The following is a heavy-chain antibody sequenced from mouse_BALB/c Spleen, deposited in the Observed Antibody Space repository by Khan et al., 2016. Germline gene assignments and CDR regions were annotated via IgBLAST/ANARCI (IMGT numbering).Heavy chain of an antibody. CDR2: ISYSGST. V-gene: IGHV3-2*02. Sequence: EVELVESGPGLVKPSQSLSLTCTVTGYSITSDYAWNWIRQFPGNKLEWMGYISYSGSTSYNPSLKSRISITRDTSKNQFFLQLNSVTTEDTATYYCASRAYMTFYAMDYWGQGTSVTVSS. J-gene: IGHJ4*01. CDR3: ASRAYMTFYAMDY. D-gene: IGHD3-3*01. CDR1: GYSITSDYA.